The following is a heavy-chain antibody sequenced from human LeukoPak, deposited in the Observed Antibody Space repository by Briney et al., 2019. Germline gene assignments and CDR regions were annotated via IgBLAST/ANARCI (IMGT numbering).Heavy chain of an antibody. J-gene: IGHJ6*03. CDR2: MFHSGTT. CDR1: GGSISSYY. Sequence: SETLSLTCTVSGGSISSYYWSWLRQPPGRGLEWIGYMFHSGTTNYNPSLKSRVTMSIDTSKNLFSLKLSSVTAADTAVYYCARDRRLFGSSGRYYMDVWGKGTTVTVSS. CDR3: ARDRRLFGSSGRYYMDV. V-gene: IGHV4-59*01. D-gene: IGHD6-19*01.